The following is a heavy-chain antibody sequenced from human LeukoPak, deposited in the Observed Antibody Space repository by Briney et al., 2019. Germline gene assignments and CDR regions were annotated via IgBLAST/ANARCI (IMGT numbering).Heavy chain of an antibody. J-gene: IGHJ4*02. CDR1: GFTFSSYA. D-gene: IGHD3-22*01. CDR2: ISGSGGNT. V-gene: IGHV3-23*01. Sequence: GGSLRLSCAASGFTFSSYAMSWVRQAPGKGLEWVSGISGSGGNTYYADSVKGRFTISRDNSKNTLHVQMNSLGTEDTAAYYCAKGSYYDSSGSFYFDYWGQGTLVTVSS. CDR3: AKGSYYDSSGSFYFDY.